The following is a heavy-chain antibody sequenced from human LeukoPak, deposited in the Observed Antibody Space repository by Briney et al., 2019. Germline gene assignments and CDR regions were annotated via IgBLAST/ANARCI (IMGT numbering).Heavy chain of an antibody. D-gene: IGHD1-26*01. CDR2: IRSSGTAI. Sequence: GGSLRLSCAASGFTFSGYTLIWVRQAPGKGLEWVSYIRSSGTAIYDADSVKGRFTVSRDNAKNSLYLQMNNLRDEDTAVYYCSTDGTPKFEYWGQGTLVTVSS. CDR1: GFTFSGYT. J-gene: IGHJ4*02. V-gene: IGHV3-48*02. CDR3: STDGTPKFEY.